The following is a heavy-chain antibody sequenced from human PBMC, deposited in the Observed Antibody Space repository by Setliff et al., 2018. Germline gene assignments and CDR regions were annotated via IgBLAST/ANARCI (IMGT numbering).Heavy chain of an antibody. CDR1: EFSNYG. J-gene: IGHJ4*02. CDR2: ISGSGTYT. V-gene: IGHV3-21*01. Sequence: GGSLRLSCAASEFSNYGMSWVRQAPGKGLEWVSSISGSGTYTYTADSVKGRFTISRDNAKNSLYLQMNSLRAEDTAVYFCARHNTNLQPNDYWGQGTLVTVSS. D-gene: IGHD1-1*01. CDR3: ARHNTNLQPNDY.